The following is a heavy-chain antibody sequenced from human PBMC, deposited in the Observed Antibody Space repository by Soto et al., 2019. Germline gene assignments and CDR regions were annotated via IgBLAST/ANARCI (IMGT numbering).Heavy chain of an antibody. V-gene: IGHV3-30-3*01. Sequence: QVQLVESGGGVVQPGRSLRLSCAASGFTFSSYAMHWVHQAPGKGLEWVAVISPDGSNKYYADSVKGRFTISRDNSKNTLYLQMNSLRAEDTAVYYCASPRLSSDGTTPIDYWGQGTLVTVSS. CDR2: ISPDGSNK. CDR3: ASPRLSSDGTTPIDY. D-gene: IGHD1-1*01. CDR1: GFTFSSYA. J-gene: IGHJ4*02.